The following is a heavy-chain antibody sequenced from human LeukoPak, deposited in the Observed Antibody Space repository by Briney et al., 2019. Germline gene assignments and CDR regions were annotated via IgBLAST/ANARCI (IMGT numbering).Heavy chain of an antibody. Sequence: GGSLRLTCAASGFTFSSYGMHWVRQAPGKGLEWVAFIRYDGSNKYYADSVKGRFTISRDTAKNSLYLQMNSLRAEDTAVYYCARDLISGGSYSTAFDLWGQGTMVTVSS. CDR3: ARDLISGGSYSTAFDL. CDR2: IRYDGSNK. J-gene: IGHJ3*01. CDR1: GFTFSSYG. V-gene: IGHV3-30*02. D-gene: IGHD3-22*01.